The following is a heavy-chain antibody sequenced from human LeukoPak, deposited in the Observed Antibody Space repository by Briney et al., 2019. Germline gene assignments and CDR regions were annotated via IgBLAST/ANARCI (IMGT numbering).Heavy chain of an antibody. Sequence: ASVKVSCKASGYTFTAHYIHWLRQAPGQGPEWMGWIKPDSGSSHYAQKFQGRVTMTRDTSSNSAYMDLTSLKSDDTALYYCARARVPIAVAGIYYFDYWGQGALVTVSS. V-gene: IGHV1-2*02. CDR2: IKPDSGSS. CDR3: ARARVPIAVAGIYYFDY. D-gene: IGHD6-19*01. J-gene: IGHJ4*02. CDR1: GYTFTAHY.